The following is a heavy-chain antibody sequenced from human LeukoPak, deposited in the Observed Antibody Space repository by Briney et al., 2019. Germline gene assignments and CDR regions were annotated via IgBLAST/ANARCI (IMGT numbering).Heavy chain of an antibody. CDR1: GGTFSSYA. Sequence: ASVKVSCKASGGTFSSYAISWVRQAPGQGLEWMGGIIPIFGTANYAQKFQGRVTITADESTSTAYMELSSLRSEDTAVYYCARAGLDIVVVPAAKTYNWFDPWGQGTLVTVSS. D-gene: IGHD2-2*03. CDR3: ARAGLDIVVVPAAKTYNWFDP. CDR2: IIPIFGTA. J-gene: IGHJ5*02. V-gene: IGHV1-69*13.